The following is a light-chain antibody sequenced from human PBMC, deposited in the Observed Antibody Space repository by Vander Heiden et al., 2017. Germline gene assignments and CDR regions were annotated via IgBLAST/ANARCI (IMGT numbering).Light chain of an antibody. J-gene: IGKJ2*01. CDR3: MQALQTPLYT. Sequence: EMARPQSPLSLPVTPREPASISCRSSQSLLHSNGYNYLDWYLQKPGPSPQLLIYLGSNRASGVPDRFSGSGSGTDFTLKISRVEAEDVGVYYCMQALQTPLYTFGQGTKLEIK. CDR2: LGS. CDR1: QSLLHSNGYNY. V-gene: IGKV2-28*01.